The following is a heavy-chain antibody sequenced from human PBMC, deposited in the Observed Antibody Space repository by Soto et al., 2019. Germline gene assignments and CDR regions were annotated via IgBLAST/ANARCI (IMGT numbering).Heavy chain of an antibody. CDR3: AKTPISYCSSTSCYRYFDI. CDR2: ISRSGDST. V-gene: IGHV3-23*01. CDR1: GFSFSSYA. Sequence: GGSLRLSCAAYGFSFSSYAMTWVRQAPGKGLEWVSTISRSGDSTYYRDSVKGRFTISRDNAKNTLYLQMDSLRADDTAVYYCAKTPISYCSSTSCYRYFDIWGQGT. D-gene: IGHD2-2*01. J-gene: IGHJ4*02.